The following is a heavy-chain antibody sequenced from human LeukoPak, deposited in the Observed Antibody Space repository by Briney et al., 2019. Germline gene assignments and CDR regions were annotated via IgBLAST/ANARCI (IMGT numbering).Heavy chain of an antibody. V-gene: IGHV4-59*08. CDR2: IYYSGST. D-gene: IGHD1-26*01. J-gene: IGHJ3*02. CDR1: GGSISTYY. Sequence: SETLSLTCIVSGGSISTYYWGWIRQPPGKGLEWIGYIYYSGSTNYNPSLKSRVTISVDTSKNQFSLKLSSVTASDTAMYYCARLFSDTTTSSDVFAIWGQGTMVTVSS. CDR3: ARLFSDTTTSSDVFAI.